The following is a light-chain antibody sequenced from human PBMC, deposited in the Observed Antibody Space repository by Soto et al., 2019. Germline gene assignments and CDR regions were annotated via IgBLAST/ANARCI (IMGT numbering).Light chain of an antibody. J-gene: IGKJ4*01. V-gene: IGKV1-13*02. Sequence: AIQLTQSPSSLSASVGDRIAITCRASEGISNDLAWYQQRPGKAPKLLIYDASTLESGVPPRFSGSGSGTDFTLTISSLQPEDFGTHFCQQCSGHHPLTFGCGTKVEI. CDR1: EGISND. CDR3: QQCSGHHPLT. CDR2: DAS.